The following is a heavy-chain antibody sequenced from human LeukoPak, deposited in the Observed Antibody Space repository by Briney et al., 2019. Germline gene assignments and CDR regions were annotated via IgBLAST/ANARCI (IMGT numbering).Heavy chain of an antibody. CDR2: ISSSSSYI. CDR3: AREVWFDP. CDR1: GFTFSSYS. J-gene: IGHJ5*02. V-gene: IGHV3-21*01. Sequence: GGSLRLSCAASGFTFSSYSMNWVRQAPGKGLEWVSSISSSSSYICYADSVKGRFTISRDNAKNSLCLQMNSLRAEDTAVYYCAREVWFDPWGQGTLVTVSS.